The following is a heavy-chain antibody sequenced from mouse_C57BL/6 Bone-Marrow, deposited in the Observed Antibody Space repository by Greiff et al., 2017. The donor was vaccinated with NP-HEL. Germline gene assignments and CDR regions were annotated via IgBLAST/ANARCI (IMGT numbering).Heavy chain of an antibody. CDR3: ARNKLLLLRYAMDY. CDR1: GFSLTSYA. D-gene: IGHD1-1*01. J-gene: IGHJ4*01. Sequence: QVQLQQSGPGLVAPSQSLSITCTVSGFSLTSYAISWVRQPPGKGLEWLGVIWTGGGTNYNSALKSRLSISKDNSKSQVFLKMNSLQTDDTARYYCARNKLLLLRYAMDYWGQGTSVTVSS. V-gene: IGHV2-9-1*01. CDR2: IWTGGGT.